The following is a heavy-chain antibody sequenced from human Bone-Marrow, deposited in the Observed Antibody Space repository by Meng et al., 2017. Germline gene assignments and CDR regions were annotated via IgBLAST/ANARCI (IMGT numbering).Heavy chain of an antibody. J-gene: IGHJ4*02. V-gene: IGHV3-64*01. D-gene: IGHD4-17*01. CDR2: ITGNGDST. CDR3: ARGVSYGDY. Sequence: GESLKISCATSGFTFSSYHMHWVRQAPGKGPEYVSSITGNGDSTYYANSVKGRFTISRDNSKNTLYLQMVSLRAEDMALYYCARGVSYGDYWGQGTQVTVSS. CDR1: GFTFSSYH.